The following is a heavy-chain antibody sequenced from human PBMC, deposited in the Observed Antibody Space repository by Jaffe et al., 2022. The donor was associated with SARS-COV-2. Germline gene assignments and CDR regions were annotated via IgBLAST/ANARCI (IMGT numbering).Heavy chain of an antibody. D-gene: IGHD3-16*01. J-gene: IGHJ4*02. Sequence: QVQLVESGGGVVQPGRSLRLSCAASGFTFSTYPMHWVRQAPGKGLEWMAVISYDGKVKYYADSAQGRFTISRDDSKNTLYLQMNSLRAEDTAIYFCARDPRRGPPDYFDYWGQGTLVTVSS. CDR1: GFTFSTYP. CDR2: ISYDGKVK. V-gene: IGHV3-30*04. CDR3: ARDPRRGPPDYFDY.